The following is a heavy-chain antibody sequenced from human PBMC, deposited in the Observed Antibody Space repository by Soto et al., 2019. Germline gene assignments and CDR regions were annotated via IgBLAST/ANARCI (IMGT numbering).Heavy chain of an antibody. J-gene: IGHJ6*02. CDR1: GGSFSGYY. Sequence: NPSETLSLTCAVYGGSFSGYYWIWIRQPPGKGLEWIGEINHSGSTNYNPSLKSRVTISVDTSKNQFSLKLSSVTAADTAVYYCARGRIRITMVRGVSIRGDYYGMDVWGQGTTVTVSS. CDR2: INHSGST. D-gene: IGHD3-10*01. V-gene: IGHV4-34*01. CDR3: ARGRIRITMVRGVSIRGDYYGMDV.